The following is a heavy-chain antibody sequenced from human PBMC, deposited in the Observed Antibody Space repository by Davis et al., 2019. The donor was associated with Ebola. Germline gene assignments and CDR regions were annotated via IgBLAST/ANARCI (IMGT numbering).Heavy chain of an antibody. CDR3: AREVGTTLRGLEYFLDS. CDR2: LNSAGGT. V-gene: IGHV3-53*01. D-gene: IGHD2/OR15-2a*01. Sequence: GGSLRLSCAASGVTVSSNYMIWVRQAPGKGLDWVSSLNSAGGTYNADSVKGRFTTSRDNSQNTVYLQMNSLRAEDTAVYYCAREVGTTLRGLEYFLDSWGQGTLVTVSP. J-gene: IGHJ4*02. CDR1: GVTVSSNY.